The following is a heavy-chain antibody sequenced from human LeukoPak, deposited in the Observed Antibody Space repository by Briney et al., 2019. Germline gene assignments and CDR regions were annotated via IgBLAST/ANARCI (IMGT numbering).Heavy chain of an antibody. Sequence: GESLKISGKGSGYSFATYWIGWVRQMPGKGLEWMGIIYPGDSNPRYSPSFQGQVTISADKSITTAYLQWSSLKASDTAMYYCARMSSWADYWGQGTLVTVSS. CDR2: IYPGDSNP. V-gene: IGHV5-51*01. J-gene: IGHJ4*02. CDR1: GYSFATYW. D-gene: IGHD6-13*01. CDR3: ARMSSWADY.